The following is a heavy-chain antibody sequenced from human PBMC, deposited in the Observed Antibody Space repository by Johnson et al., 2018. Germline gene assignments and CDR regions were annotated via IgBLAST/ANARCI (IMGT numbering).Heavy chain of an antibody. D-gene: IGHD1-26*01. V-gene: IGHV3-73*01. CDR1: GFSFSGSP. Sequence: QLVESGGGLVQPGXSLXLSCAASGFSFSGSPMHWVRQASGKGLEWVGRIRSKANNYAIAYGASVKGRFTISRDDSKNTAYLQMNSLKTEDTAVYYCTRSDSSVTYFSWGQGTRVTVSS. CDR2: IRSKANNYAI. J-gene: IGHJ1*01. CDR3: TRSDSSVTYFS.